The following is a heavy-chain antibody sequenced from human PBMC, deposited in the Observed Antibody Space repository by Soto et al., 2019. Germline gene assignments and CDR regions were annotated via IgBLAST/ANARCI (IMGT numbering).Heavy chain of an antibody. V-gene: IGHV3-7*01. J-gene: IGHJ4*02. Sequence: EVQLVESGGCSVQPGGSLRLSCATSGFTLRNYWMVWVRQAPGKGLEWVANIKEDGGGKYFGDSVRGRFTVSRDNAKNSLYLQMNNLRAEDTAVYYCARDGYGYNSLDNWGQGTLVTVSS. CDR2: IKEDGGGK. CDR3: ARDGYGYNSLDN. D-gene: IGHD3-16*02. CDR1: GFTLRNYW.